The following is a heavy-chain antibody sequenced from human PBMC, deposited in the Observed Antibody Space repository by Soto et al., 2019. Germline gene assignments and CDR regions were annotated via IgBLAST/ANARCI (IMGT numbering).Heavy chain of an antibody. V-gene: IGHV3-23*01. D-gene: IGHD3-22*01. CDR3: ARGDYYDTSGPFSDAFDI. Sequence: PGGSLRLSCASSGFTFSSYAMSLVRQAPGKGLEWVSAISGSGGSTYYADSVKGRFTISRDNAKNLLYLQMNSLRAEDTAVYYCARGDYYDTSGPFSDAFDIWGQGTMVTVSS. CDR2: ISGSGGST. CDR1: GFTFSSYA. J-gene: IGHJ3*02.